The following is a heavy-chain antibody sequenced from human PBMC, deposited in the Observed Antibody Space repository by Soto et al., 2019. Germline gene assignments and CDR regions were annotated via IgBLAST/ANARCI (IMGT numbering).Heavy chain of an antibody. D-gene: IGHD3-3*01. V-gene: IGHV3-33*01. CDR3: ARDSNITIFGVVIKVGGMDV. J-gene: IGHJ6*02. CDR2: IWYDGSNK. CDR1: GFTFSSYG. Sequence: GGSLRLSCAASGFTFSSYGMHWVRQAPGKGLEWVAVIWYDGSNKYYADSVKGRFTISRDNSKNTLYLQMNSLRAEDTAVYYCARDSNITIFGVVIKVGGMDVWGQGTTVTVSS.